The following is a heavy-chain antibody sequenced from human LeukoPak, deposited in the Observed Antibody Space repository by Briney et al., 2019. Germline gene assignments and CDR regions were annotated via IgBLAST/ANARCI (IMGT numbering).Heavy chain of an antibody. CDR2: IDHTGST. CDR1: DDSITIYY. Sequence: SETLSPTCTVSDDSITIYYWTWIRQPPGKGLEWIGYIDHTGSTNYNPSLKSRVTISVDTSKNQFSLKLSSVTAADTAVYYCARGRTKTSYSDYWGQGTLVTVSS. CDR3: ARGRTKTSYSDY. J-gene: IGHJ4*02. D-gene: IGHD2-2*01. V-gene: IGHV4-59*01.